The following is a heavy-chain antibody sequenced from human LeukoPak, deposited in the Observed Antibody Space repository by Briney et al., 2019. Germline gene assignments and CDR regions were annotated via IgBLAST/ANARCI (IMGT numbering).Heavy chain of an antibody. CDR1: GFTFSSYW. CDR3: ARGLQGIDY. V-gene: IGHV3-74*01. J-gene: IGHJ4*02. D-gene: IGHD4-11*01. Sequence: GGSLRLSCAASGFTFSSYWMHWARQAPGKGLVWVSRINTDGSSTNYADSVKGRFTISSDNAKNTLYLQMNSLRAEDTAVYYCARGLQGIDYWGQGTLVTVSS. CDR2: INTDGSST.